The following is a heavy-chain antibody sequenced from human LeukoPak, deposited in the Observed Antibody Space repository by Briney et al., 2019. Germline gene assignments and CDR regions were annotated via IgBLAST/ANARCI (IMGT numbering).Heavy chain of an antibody. V-gene: IGHV4-59*01. D-gene: IGHD2-15*01. CDR2: IYYSGST. Sequence: SETLSLTCTVSGGSISSYYWSWIRQPPGKGLEWIGYIYYSGSTNYNPSLKSRVTISVDTSKNQFSLKLSSVTAADTAVCYCARGLLLSYFDYWGQGTLVTVSS. CDR1: GGSISSYY. CDR3: ARGLLLSYFDY. J-gene: IGHJ4*02.